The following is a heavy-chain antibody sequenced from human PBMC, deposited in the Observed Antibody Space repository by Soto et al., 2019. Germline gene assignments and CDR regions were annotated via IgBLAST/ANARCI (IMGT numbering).Heavy chain of an antibody. J-gene: IGHJ4*02. Sequence: GGSLRLSCGASGFTFSSYGVYRVRQAPGQGLEWVAVTSYDGSKKDYADSVKGRFTVSRDNSKSTLSLQMSNLRAEDTAVYYCARDGTYCSGTSCSYFDYWGQGTLVTVSS. CDR2: TSYDGSKK. CDR3: ARDGTYCSGTSCSYFDY. CDR1: GFTFSSYG. V-gene: IGHV3-33*07. D-gene: IGHD2-2*01.